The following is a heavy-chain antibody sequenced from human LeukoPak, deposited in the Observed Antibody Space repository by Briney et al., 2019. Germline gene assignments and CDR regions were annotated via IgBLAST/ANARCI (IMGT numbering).Heavy chain of an antibody. Sequence: SQTLSLTCTVSGGSISSGSYYWSWIRQPPGKGLEWIGSIYTTGDTRYNPSLKSRVTISVDTSKNQFSLKLSSVTAADTAVYYCARATPVGGVRFDYWGQGTLVTVSS. CDR3: ARATPVGGVRFDY. J-gene: IGHJ4*02. D-gene: IGHD3-16*01. CDR1: GGSISSGSYY. V-gene: IGHV4-61*02. CDR2: IYTTGDT.